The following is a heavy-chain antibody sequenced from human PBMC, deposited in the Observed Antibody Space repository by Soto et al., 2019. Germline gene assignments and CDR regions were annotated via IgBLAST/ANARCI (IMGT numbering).Heavy chain of an antibody. CDR3: ARIGYSSRSMDY. CDR1: GFMFSRYW. D-gene: IGHD6-13*01. J-gene: IGHJ4*02. Sequence: PGGSLRLSCAASGFMFSRYWMSWVRQAPGKGLEWVANIKEDGSVKYYVDSVKGRFTISRDDAKNSVYLQMNSLTVEDTAIYHCARIGYSSRSMDYWGQGT. CDR2: IKEDGSVK. V-gene: IGHV3-7*01.